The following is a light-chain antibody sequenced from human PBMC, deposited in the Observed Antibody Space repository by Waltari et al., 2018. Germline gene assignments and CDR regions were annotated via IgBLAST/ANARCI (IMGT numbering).Light chain of an antibody. Sequence: DIQMTQSPSSLSASVGARVTITCRASQSIAGRVNWYQQKPGRAPKLLIHAASTLQSGVPPRFSGSGSGTDFTLTISSLQPEDFSTYYCQQSYSAPRTFGQGTKLDIK. V-gene: IGKV1-39*01. CDR2: AAS. CDR3: QQSYSAPRT. J-gene: IGKJ2*01. CDR1: QSIAGR.